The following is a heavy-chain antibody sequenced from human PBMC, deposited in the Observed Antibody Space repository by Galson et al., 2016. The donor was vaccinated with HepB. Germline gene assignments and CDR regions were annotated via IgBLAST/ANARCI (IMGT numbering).Heavy chain of an antibody. J-gene: IGHJ6*02. V-gene: IGHV3-33*01. CDR2: IWYDGSNK. D-gene: IGHD2-21*02. CDR1: GFTFSIYG. Sequence: SLRLSCAASGFTFSIYGMHWVRQAPGKGLEWVAVIWYDGSNKYYADSVKGRFTISRDNSKNTLYLQMNRMRAEDTAVYYCATAASDGYYYYGMDVWGQGTTVTVSS. CDR3: ATAASDGYYYYGMDV.